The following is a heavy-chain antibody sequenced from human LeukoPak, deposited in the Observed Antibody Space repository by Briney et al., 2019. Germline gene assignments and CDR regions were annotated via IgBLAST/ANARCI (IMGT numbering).Heavy chain of an antibody. CDR3: ARDFYDSSGYYYDY. Sequence: GGSLRLSCAASGFTFSRYSMNWVRQAPGKGLEWVSSISGSSSSYIYYADSLKGRFTISRDNAKNSLYLRMNSLRAEDTAVYYCARDFYDSSGYYYDYWGQGTLVTVSS. CDR2: ISGSSSSYI. CDR1: GFTFSRYS. J-gene: IGHJ4*02. V-gene: IGHV3-21*01. D-gene: IGHD3-22*01.